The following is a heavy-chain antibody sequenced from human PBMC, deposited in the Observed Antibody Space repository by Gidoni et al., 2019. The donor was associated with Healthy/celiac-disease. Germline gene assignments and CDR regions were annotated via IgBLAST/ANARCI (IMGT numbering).Heavy chain of an antibody. CDR2: INHSGST. J-gene: IGHJ4*02. V-gene: IGHV4-34*01. CDR1: GGSFSGYY. CDR3: ARFFRENTDFDY. D-gene: IGHD3-10*01. Sequence: QVQLQQWGAGLLKPSETLSLTCAVYGGSFSGYYWSWIRQPPGKGLEWIGEINHSGSTNYNPSLKSRVTISVDTSKNQFSLKLSSVTAADTAVYYCARFFRENTDFDYWGQGTLVTVSS.